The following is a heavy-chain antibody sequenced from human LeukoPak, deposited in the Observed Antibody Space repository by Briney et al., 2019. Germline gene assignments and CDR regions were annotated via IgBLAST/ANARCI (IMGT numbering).Heavy chain of an antibody. D-gene: IGHD3-3*01. J-gene: IGHJ6*03. CDR2: IYHSGST. CDR3: ARGYDFWSGYSYYYYYYMDV. Sequence: PSETLSPTCAVSGYSISSGYYWGWIRPPPGKGLEWIGSIYHSGSTYYNPSLKSRVTISVDTSKNQFSLKLSSVTAADTAVYYCARGYDFWSGYSYYYYYYMDVWGKGTTVTVSS. V-gene: IGHV4-38-2*01. CDR1: GYSISSGYY.